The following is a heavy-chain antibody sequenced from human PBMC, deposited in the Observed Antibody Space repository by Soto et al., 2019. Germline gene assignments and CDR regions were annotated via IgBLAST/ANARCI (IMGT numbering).Heavy chain of an antibody. CDR1: GFTFEDYA. CDR3: AKMVTWDSSGYYQGGFDC. Sequence: EMPLVESGGGLVQPGRSLTISCAASGFTFEDYAMHCVRQAPGKGLEWVSGISWNSGKIIYADSVKGRFTISRDNAKNSLYLQMNSLRPEDTALYYCAKMVTWDSSGYYQGGFDCWGQGTLVTVSS. D-gene: IGHD3-22*01. V-gene: IGHV3-9*01. CDR2: ISWNSGKI. J-gene: IGHJ4*02.